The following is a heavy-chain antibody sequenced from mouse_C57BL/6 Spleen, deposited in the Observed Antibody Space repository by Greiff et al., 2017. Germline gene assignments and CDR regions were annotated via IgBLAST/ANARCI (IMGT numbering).Heavy chain of an antibody. Sequence: QVQLQQSGAELARPGASVKLSCKASGYTFTSYGISWVKQRTGQGLEWIGEIYPRSGNTYYNEKFKGKATLTADKSSRTAYMELRSLTSEDSAVYFCARSADGYYGMYSWGQGASVTVSS. CDR2: IYPRSGNT. D-gene: IGHD2-3*01. J-gene: IGHJ4*01. CDR3: ARSADGYYGMYS. CDR1: GYTFTSYG. V-gene: IGHV1-81*01.